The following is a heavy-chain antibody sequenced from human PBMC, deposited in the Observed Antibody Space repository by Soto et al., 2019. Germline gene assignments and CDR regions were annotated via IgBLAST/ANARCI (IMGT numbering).Heavy chain of an antibody. V-gene: IGHV3-64*01. J-gene: IGHJ6*03. CDR3: ARDRGKSDYDFLPTYYMDV. D-gene: IGHD3-3*01. CDR2: ISSNGGST. Sequence: PGVSLRLSCAASGFTFSSYAMHWVRQAPGKGLEYVSAISSNGGSTYYANSVKGRFTISRDNSKNTLYLQMGSLRAEDMAVYYCARDRGKSDYDFLPTYYMDVWGKGTTVTVSS. CDR1: GFTFSSYA.